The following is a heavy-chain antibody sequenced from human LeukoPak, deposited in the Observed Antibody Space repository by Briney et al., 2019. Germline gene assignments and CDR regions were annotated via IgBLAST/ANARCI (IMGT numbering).Heavy chain of an antibody. CDR3: ARYDFNKFFDY. Sequence: SETLSLTCTVSGGSISNYYWSWIRQPPGKGLEWIGYIYYSGSTNYNPSLKSRVTMSVDTSKNQFSLKLSSVTAADKAVYYCARYDFNKFFDYWGQGTLVTVSS. CDR2: IYYSGST. J-gene: IGHJ4*02. V-gene: IGHV4-59*01. CDR1: GGSISNYY. D-gene: IGHD3-3*01.